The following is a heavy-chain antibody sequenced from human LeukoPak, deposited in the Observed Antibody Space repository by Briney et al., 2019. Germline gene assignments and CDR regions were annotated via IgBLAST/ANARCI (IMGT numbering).Heavy chain of an antibody. CDR3: AKSLTTVTALFDY. V-gene: IGHV3-30*18. Sequence: AGGSLRLSCAASGFTFSSYGMHWVRQAPGKGLEWVAVISYDGSNKYYADSVKGRFTISRDNSKNTLYLQMNSLRAEDTAVYYCAKSLTTVTALFDYWGQGTLVTVSS. CDR2: ISYDGSNK. CDR1: GFTFSSYG. J-gene: IGHJ4*02. D-gene: IGHD4-17*01.